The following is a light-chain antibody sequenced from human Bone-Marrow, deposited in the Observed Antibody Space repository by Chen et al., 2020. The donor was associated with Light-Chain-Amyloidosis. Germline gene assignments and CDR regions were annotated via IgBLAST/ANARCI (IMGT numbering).Light chain of an antibody. CDR1: NIGSTS. J-gene: IGLJ3*02. V-gene: IGLV3-21*02. CDR2: DDG. Sequence: SYVLTQPSSVSVAPGQTATIACGGNNIGSTSVHWYQQTPGQAPLLVVYDDGDRPPGIPERLSGSNAGNTATLSSRRVEAVDEADSYCQVWDRSSDRPVFGGGTKLTVL. CDR3: QVWDRSSDRPV.